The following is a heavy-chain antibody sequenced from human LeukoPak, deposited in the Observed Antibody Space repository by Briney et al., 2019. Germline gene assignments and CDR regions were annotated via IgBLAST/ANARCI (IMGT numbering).Heavy chain of an antibody. CDR1: GGSISSGGYY. V-gene: IGHV4-30-2*01. J-gene: IGHJ3*02. D-gene: IGHD4-17*01. CDR2: IYHSGSI. Sequence: PSETLSLTCTVSGGSISSGGYYWSWIRQPPGKGLEWIGYIYHSGSIYYNPSLKSRVTISVDTSKNQFSLKLSSVTAADTAVYYCARVHADGDYGGGAFDIWGQGTMVTVSS. CDR3: ARVHADGDYGGGAFDI.